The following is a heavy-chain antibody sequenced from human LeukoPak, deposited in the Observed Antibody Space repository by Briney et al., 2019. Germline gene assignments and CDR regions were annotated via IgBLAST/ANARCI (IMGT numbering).Heavy chain of an antibody. J-gene: IGHJ3*02. CDR1: GGSFSGYY. V-gene: IGHV4-34*01. Sequence: SETLSLTCAVYGGSFSGYYWSWIRQPPGKGLEWIGEINHSGSTNYNPSLKSRGTISVDTSKNQFSLKLSSVTAADTAVYYCARAQRKSAFDIWGQGTMVTVSS. CDR2: INHSGST. CDR3: ARAQRKSAFDI.